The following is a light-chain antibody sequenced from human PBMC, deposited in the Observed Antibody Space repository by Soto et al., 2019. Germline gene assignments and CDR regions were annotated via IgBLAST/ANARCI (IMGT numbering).Light chain of an antibody. CDR1: QSISDY. Sequence: DIQMTQAPSSLSASVGDRVTITCRASQSISDYLNWYQQKPWKAPKLLIHAASSLLSGVPSRFSGSGSGTDFTLTITSLQPEDFGTYYCQQSYSTPTWTFGQGTKVDIK. J-gene: IGKJ1*01. V-gene: IGKV1-39*01. CDR3: QQSYSTPTWT. CDR2: AAS.